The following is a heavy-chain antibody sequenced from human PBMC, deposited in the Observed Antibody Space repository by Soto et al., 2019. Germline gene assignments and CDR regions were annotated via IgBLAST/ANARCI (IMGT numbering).Heavy chain of an antibody. V-gene: IGHV3-30-3*01. CDR2: ISYDGSNK. CDR1: GFTFSSYA. CDR3: ARNRLTHYGIDG. J-gene: IGHJ6*04. D-gene: IGHD6-19*01. Sequence: PGGSLRLSCAASGFTFSSYAMHWVRRAPGKGLEWVAVISYDGSNKYYADSVKGRFTISRDNSKNTLYLQMNSLRAEDTAVYYCARNRLTHYGIDGCRKRTRVTV.